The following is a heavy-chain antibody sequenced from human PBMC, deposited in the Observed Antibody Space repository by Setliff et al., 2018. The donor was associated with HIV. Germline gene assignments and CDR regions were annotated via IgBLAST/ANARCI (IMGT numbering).Heavy chain of an antibody. Sequence: SETLSLTCAVSGDSISSRDHYWGFIRQHPGRGLEWIGYVHYSGSLYYNPSLNNRITISVDSSKNQFSLRLTSVTAADTAVYYCAKCSEMLGTPATTSGYYCGWFDPWGQGTLVTVSS. CDR2: VHYSGSL. D-gene: IGHD3-22*01. CDR1: GDSISSRDHY. CDR3: AKCSEMLGTPATTSGYYCGWFDP. V-gene: IGHV4-31*11. J-gene: IGHJ5*02.